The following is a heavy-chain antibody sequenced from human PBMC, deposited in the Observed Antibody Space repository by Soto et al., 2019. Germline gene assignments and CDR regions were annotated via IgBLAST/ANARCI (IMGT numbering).Heavy chain of an antibody. V-gene: IGHV4-4*02. J-gene: IGHJ5*02. D-gene: IGHD2-8*02. CDR3: ARHEGWTGPDQ. CDR2: IFHDGNT. CDR1: GASIGSGGW. Sequence: QVHLQESGPGLVKPSETLSLTCAVSGASIGSGGWWSWVRQPPGKGLECIAEIFHDGNTNYSPSLKSRVTISVDKSQNQFSLNVYSVTAADTAVYYCARHEGWTGPDQWGQGTLVTVSS.